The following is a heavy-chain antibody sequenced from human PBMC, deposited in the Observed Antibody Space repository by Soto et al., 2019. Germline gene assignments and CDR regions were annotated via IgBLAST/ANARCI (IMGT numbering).Heavy chain of an antibody. CDR2: IDWDDDK. V-gene: IGHV2-70*01. J-gene: IGHJ6*02. CDR3: ARTLYYYDSSGYAHYVMDV. CDR1: GFSLRTSGMC. Sequence: GSGPTLVNPTQTLTLTCTFSGFSLRTSGMCVRWIRQPPGKVLEWLALIDWDDDKYYSTSLKTRLTISKDTSKNQVVLTMTNMDPVDTATYYCARTLYYYDSSGYAHYVMDVWGQGTTVTVSS. D-gene: IGHD3-22*01.